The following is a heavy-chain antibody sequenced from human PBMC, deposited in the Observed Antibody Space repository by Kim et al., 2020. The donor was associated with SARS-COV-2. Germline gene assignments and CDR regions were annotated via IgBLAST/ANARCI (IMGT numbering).Heavy chain of an antibody. CDR3: ARADYGDRVFDY. V-gene: IGHV3-11*06. J-gene: IGHJ4*02. CDR1: GFTFSDYY. D-gene: IGHD4-17*01. CDR2: ISSSSSYT. Sequence: GGSLRLSCAASGFTFSDYYMSWIRQAPGKGLEWVSYISSSSSYTNYADSVKGRFTISRDNAKNSLYLQMNSLRAEDTAVYYCARADYGDRVFDYWGQGTLVTVSS.